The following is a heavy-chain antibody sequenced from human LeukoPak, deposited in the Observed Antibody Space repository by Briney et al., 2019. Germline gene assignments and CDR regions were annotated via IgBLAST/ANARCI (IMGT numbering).Heavy chain of an antibody. V-gene: IGHV6-1*01. J-gene: IGHJ5*02. Sequence: SQTLSLTCAISGDSVSSNSVTWNWIRQSPPRGLEWLGRTYYRSTGYNDYTVSVRGRITVNPDTSKNQFSLHLNSVTPADTAVYYCARRLTQYDGFDPLGQGILVTVSS. CDR1: GDSVSSNSVT. D-gene: IGHD1-1*01. CDR3: ARRLTQYDGFDP. CDR2: TYYRSTGYN.